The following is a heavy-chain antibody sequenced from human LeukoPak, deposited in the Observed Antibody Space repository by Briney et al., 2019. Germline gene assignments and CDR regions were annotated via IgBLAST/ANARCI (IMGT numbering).Heavy chain of an antibody. CDR1: GGTFSSYA. CDR3: ARSYDFWSGYFSYYYMDV. Sequence: GASVKVSCKASGGTFSSYAISWVRQAPGQGLEWMGGIIPIFGTASYAQKFQGRVTITADESTSTAYMELSSLRSEDTAVYYCARSYDFWSGYFSYYYMDVWGKGTTVTVSS. CDR2: IIPIFGTA. V-gene: IGHV1-69*13. D-gene: IGHD3-3*01. J-gene: IGHJ6*03.